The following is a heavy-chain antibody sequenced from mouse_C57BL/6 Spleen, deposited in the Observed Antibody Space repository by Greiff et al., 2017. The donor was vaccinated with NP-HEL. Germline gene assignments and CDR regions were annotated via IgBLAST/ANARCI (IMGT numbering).Heavy chain of an antibody. V-gene: IGHV1-61*01. CDR2: IYPSDSET. CDR1: GYTFTSYW. Sequence: QVQLQQPGAELVRPGSSVKLSCKASGYTFTSYWMDWVKQRPGQGLEWIGNIYPSDSETHYNQKFKDKATLTVDKSSSTAYMQLSSLTSEDSAVYYCAREGGNYDQYYFDYWGQGTTLTVSP. D-gene: IGHD2-1*01. J-gene: IGHJ2*01. CDR3: AREGGNYDQYYFDY.